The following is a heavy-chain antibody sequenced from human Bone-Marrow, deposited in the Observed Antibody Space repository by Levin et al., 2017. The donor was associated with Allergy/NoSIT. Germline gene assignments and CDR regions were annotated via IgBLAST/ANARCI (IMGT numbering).Heavy chain of an antibody. V-gene: IGHV1-3*01. J-gene: IGHJ6*02. D-gene: IGHD5-18*01. Sequence: GASVTVSCKASGYTFTSYAIHWVRQAPGQRLEWMGWINAGNGNIKYSQKLLGRVTITRDTSASTAYMELSSLRSEDTAVYYCARDRIQLFYGMDVWGQGTTVTVSS. CDR3: ARDRIQLFYGMDV. CDR2: INAGNGNI. CDR1: GYTFTSYA.